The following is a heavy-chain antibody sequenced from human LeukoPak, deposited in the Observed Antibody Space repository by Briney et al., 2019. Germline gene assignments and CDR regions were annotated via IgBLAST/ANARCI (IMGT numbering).Heavy chain of an antibody. CDR2: ISYDGSNK. CDR3: AKGHGSGSYPNYFDY. Sequence: SGGSLRLSCAASGFTFSSYGMHWVRQAPGKGLEWVAVISYDGSNKYYADSVKGRFTISRDNSKNTLYLQMNSLRAEDTAVYYCAKGHGSGSYPNYFDYWGQGTLVTVSS. CDR1: GFTFSSYG. J-gene: IGHJ4*02. V-gene: IGHV3-30*18. D-gene: IGHD3-10*01.